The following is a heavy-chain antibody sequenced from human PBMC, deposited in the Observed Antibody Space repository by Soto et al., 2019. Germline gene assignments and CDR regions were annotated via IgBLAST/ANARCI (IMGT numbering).Heavy chain of an antibody. D-gene: IGHD3-10*01. Sequence: SRQAPVNRAHWLQLTYTFSELSLSTRGIGVSGIGQRPGKALDWLALSDWDDDKYYSTSLKTGLTISKDTYKSQVVLTMTNMDPVDTATYYCARIQAYGSGSYYNGYSYGMDVWGQGTTVTVSS. CDR3: ARIQAYGSGSYYNGYSYGMDV. CDR2: SDWDDDK. V-gene: IGHV2-70*01. CDR1: ELSLSTRGIG. J-gene: IGHJ6*02.